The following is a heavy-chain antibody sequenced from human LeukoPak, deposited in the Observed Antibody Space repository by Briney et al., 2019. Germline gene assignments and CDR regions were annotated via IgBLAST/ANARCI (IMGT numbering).Heavy chain of an antibody. CDR3: ARVPGYPDYYYYYYIDV. J-gene: IGHJ6*03. CDR2: IYTSGST. CDR1: GGSISSYY. Sequence: SETLSLTRTVSGGSISSYYWSWIRQPAGKGLEWIGRIYTSGSTNYNPSLKSRVTISVDTSKNQFSLKLSSVTAADTAVYYCARVPGYPDYYYYYYIDVWGKGTTVTVSS. V-gene: IGHV4-4*07. D-gene: IGHD3-9*01.